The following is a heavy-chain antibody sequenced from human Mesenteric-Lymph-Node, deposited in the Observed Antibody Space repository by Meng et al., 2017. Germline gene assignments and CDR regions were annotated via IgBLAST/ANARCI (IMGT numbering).Heavy chain of an antibody. V-gene: IGHV1-69*05. J-gene: IGHJ6*02. Sequence: SVKVSCKASGGTFSSYAISWVRQAPGQGLEWVGGIIPIFGTANYAQKFQGRVTITTDESTRTAYMELSSLRSEDTAVYYCARGGGYRSYYYGIDVWGQGTPVTVSS. D-gene: IGHD5-18*01. CDR1: GGTFSSYA. CDR2: IIPIFGTA. CDR3: ARGGGYRSYYYGIDV.